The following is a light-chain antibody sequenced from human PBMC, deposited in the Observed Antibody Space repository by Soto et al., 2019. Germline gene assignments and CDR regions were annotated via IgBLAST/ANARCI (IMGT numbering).Light chain of an antibody. V-gene: IGKV3-15*01. CDR2: GAS. CDR1: QSFSGY. Sequence: EIVMTQSPATLSASPGERATLSCRASQSFSGYLAWYQQRPGQPPRLLIYGASTRATGIPARFSGSGSGTESTLTISSLQYEDFGVYFCLQYSNWPRTFGQGTKVEV. CDR3: LQYSNWPRT. J-gene: IGKJ1*01.